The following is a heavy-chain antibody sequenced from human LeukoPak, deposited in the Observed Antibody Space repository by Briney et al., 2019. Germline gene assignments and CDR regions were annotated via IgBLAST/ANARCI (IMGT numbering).Heavy chain of an antibody. J-gene: IGHJ4*02. Sequence: SETLSLTCTVSGGSISSYYWSWIRQPPGKGLEWIGYVLDNVRTKDNPSLNSRFTLSADTSKNQFSLRLTSVTAADTAVYYCATIKRGNIFGFFDFWGQGVLVTVSS. CDR1: GGSISSYY. V-gene: IGHV4-59*01. CDR2: VLDNVRT. D-gene: IGHD5-18*01. CDR3: ATIKRGNIFGFFDF.